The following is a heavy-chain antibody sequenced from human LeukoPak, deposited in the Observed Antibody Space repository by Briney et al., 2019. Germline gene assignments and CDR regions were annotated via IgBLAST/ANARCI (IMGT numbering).Heavy chain of an antibody. CDR2: INPNSGGT. J-gene: IGHJ4*02. D-gene: IGHD3-10*01. CDR1: GYTFTVYY. Sequence: APVKVSCKASGYTFTVYYMHWVRQAPGQGLEWMGRINPNSGGTNHAQKFQGRVTMTRDTSISTAYMELSRLRSDDTAVYYCASTHFYGSGSYYGWGYYFDYWGQGTLVTVSS. CDR3: ASTHFYGSGSYYGWGYYFDY. V-gene: IGHV1-2*06.